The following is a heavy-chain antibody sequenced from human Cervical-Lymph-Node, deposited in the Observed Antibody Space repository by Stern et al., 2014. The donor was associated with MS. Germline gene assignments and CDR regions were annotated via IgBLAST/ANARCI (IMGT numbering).Heavy chain of an antibody. J-gene: IGHJ5*01. CDR2: IYHSGTT. CDR1: GCSLTGYY. Sequence: QLQLQESGPGLVKPSATLSLTCSVSGCSLTGYYCSWIRQSPGKGLEWIGYIYHSGTTQSHPSLKRRLTMSVDTSNNQFSLKLNSVTTEDTAVYYCARNRYPTTWFDSWGQGTLVIVSS. D-gene: IGHD1-1*01. CDR3: ARNRYPTTWFDS. V-gene: IGHV4-4*09.